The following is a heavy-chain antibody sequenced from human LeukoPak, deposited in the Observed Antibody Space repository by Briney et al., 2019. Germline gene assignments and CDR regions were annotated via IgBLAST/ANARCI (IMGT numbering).Heavy chain of an antibody. CDR1: GYTFTSYS. Sequence: ASVKVSCKASGYTFTSYSISWVRQAPGQGLEWMGRISAYNGNTNYAQKLQGRVTMTTDTSTSTAYMELRSLRSDDTAVYYCARTTAAAGTYYYGMDVWGQGTTVTVSS. CDR3: ARTTAAAGTYYYGMDV. V-gene: IGHV1-18*01. D-gene: IGHD6-13*01. CDR2: ISAYNGNT. J-gene: IGHJ6*02.